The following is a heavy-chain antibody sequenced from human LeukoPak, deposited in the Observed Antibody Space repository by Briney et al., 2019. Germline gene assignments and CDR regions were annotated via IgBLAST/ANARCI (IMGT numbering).Heavy chain of an antibody. CDR3: ARHKITQYGAFDY. Sequence: PSETLSLTCTVSGGSISSYYWSWIRQPPGKGLEWIGYIYYSGSTNYNPTLKSRVTISVDTSKNQFSLKLSSVTAADTAVYYCARHKITQYGAFDYWGQGTLVTVSS. V-gene: IGHV4-59*01. J-gene: IGHJ4*02. CDR2: IYYSGST. D-gene: IGHD4-17*01. CDR1: GGSISSYY.